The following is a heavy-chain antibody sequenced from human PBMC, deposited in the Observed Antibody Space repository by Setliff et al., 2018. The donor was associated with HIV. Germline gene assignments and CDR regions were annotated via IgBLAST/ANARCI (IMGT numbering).Heavy chain of an antibody. CDR2: IYHSGTT. D-gene: IGHD7-27*01. J-gene: IGHJ4*02. V-gene: IGHV4-38-2*02. Sequence: KPSETLSLTCAVSGYSISSGYYWGWFRQPPGKGLEWVGSIYHSGTTYYNPSLKSRVTISVDTSNNQFSLKLSSVTAADTAVYYCARDQQTGEIDYWGQGTLVTVSS. CDR1: GYSISSGYY. CDR3: ARDQQTGEIDY.